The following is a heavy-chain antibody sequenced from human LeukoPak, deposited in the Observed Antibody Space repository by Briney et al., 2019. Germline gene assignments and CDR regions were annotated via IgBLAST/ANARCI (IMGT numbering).Heavy chain of an antibody. V-gene: IGHV1-69*13. CDR1: GGTFSSYA. J-gene: IGHJ6*02. CDR2: NIPIFGTA. CDR3: ARDRGYSSSWSPSTHYYYYYGMDV. Sequence: SVKVSRKASGGTFSSYAISWVRQAPGQGLEWMGGNIPIFGTANYAQKFQGRVTITADESTSTAYMELSSLRSEDTAVYYCARDRGYSSSWSPSTHYYYYYGMDVWGQGTTVTVSS. D-gene: IGHD6-13*01.